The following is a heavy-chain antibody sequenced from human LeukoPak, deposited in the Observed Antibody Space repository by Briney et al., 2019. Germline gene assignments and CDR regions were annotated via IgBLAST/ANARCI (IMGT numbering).Heavy chain of an antibody. D-gene: IGHD3-3*01. CDR1: GFTFYSYW. V-gene: IGHV3-7*01. CDR3: ARGATYYDFWSGSLTYYYYGMDV. CDR2: VKQDGSEK. Sequence: GGSLRLSCAASGFTFYSYWMSWVRQAPGKGLEWVANVKQDGSEKYYVDSVKGRFTISRDNAKNSLYLQMNSLRAEDTAVYYCARGATYYDFWSGSLTYYYYGMDVWGQGTTVTVSS. J-gene: IGHJ6*02.